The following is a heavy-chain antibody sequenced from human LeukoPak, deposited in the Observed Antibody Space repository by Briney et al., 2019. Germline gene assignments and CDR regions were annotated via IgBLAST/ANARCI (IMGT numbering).Heavy chain of an antibody. V-gene: IGHV1-8*01. Sequence: ASVKVSCKASGYTFTSYDINWVRQATGQGLERMGWMNPNSGNTGYAQKFQGRVTMTRNTSISTAYMELSSLRSEDTAVYYCARSPLYSSSSRVHYYYYMDVWGKGTTVTVSS. CDR2: MNPNSGNT. CDR3: ARSPLYSSSSRVHYYYYMDV. D-gene: IGHD6-6*01. J-gene: IGHJ6*03. CDR1: GYTFTSYD.